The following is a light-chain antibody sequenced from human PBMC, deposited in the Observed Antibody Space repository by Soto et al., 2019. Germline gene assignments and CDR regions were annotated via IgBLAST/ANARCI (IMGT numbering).Light chain of an antibody. CDR2: KAS. V-gene: IGKV1-5*03. J-gene: IGKJ1*01. CDR3: QQYNSYSPWT. Sequence: DNQLTQSPSSISASVGDRVTITCRASQTISSWLAWYQQKPGKAPKLLIYKASSLESGVPSRFSGSGSGTEFTLTISSLQPDDFATYYCQQYNSYSPWTFGQGTKVDIK. CDR1: QTISSW.